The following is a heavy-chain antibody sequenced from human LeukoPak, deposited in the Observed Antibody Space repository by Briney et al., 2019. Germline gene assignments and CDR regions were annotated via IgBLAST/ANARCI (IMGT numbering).Heavy chain of an antibody. CDR2: INHSGST. Sequence: SETLSLTCAVYGGSFSGYYWSWIRQPPGKGLEWIGEINHSGSTNYNPSLKSRVTISVDTSKNQSSLKLTSVTAADTAVYYCATSPASSSSYYYYYMDVWGKGTTVTVSS. V-gene: IGHV4-34*01. CDR3: ATSPASSSSYYYYYMDV. D-gene: IGHD2-2*01. J-gene: IGHJ6*03. CDR1: GGSFSGYY.